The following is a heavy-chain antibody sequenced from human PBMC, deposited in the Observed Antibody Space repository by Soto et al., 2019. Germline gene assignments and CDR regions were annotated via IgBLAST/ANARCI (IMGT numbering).Heavy chain of an antibody. V-gene: IGHV4-34*01. J-gene: IGHJ5*02. CDR1: GGSFSGYY. Sequence: QVQLQQWGAGLLKPSETLSLTCAVYGGSFSGYYWSWIRKPPGKGLEWIGEINHSGSTNYNPSLKSRVTISVDTCKNQFSLKLSSVTAADTAVYYCARGQLLAARSYWFDPWGQGTLVTVSS. CDR3: ARGQLLAARSYWFDP. CDR2: INHSGST. D-gene: IGHD6-13*01.